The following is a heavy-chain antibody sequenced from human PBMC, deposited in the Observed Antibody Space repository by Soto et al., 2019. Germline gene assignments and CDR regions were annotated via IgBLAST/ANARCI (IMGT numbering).Heavy chain of an antibody. V-gene: IGHV3-23*01. CDR3: AKDAVSGVGLWLVSD. J-gene: IGHJ4*02. D-gene: IGHD2-21*01. CDR2: ITGSGGTI. CDR1: GFSFSKYA. Sequence: DVQLLESGGGLVQPGGSLRLSCAASGFSFSKYAMIWVRQAPGKGQEWVSGITGSGGTIEYTASVKGRFTISRDNSKNTVDLQRNSLSAEDTAMYYCAKDAVSGVGLWLVSDWGQGILVTVS.